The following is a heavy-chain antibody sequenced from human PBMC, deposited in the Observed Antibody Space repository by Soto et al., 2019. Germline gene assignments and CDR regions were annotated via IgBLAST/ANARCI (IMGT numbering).Heavy chain of an antibody. CDR1: GFTVSSNY. Sequence: EVQLVESGGGLVQPGGSLRLSCAASGFTVSSNYRTWVRQAPGKGLEYVSAISRNGGSTSYANSVNGRFTISRDNTKNTLYLQMGSLRAADVDVYYCARGFGWLDFWGQGTLVTVSS. J-gene: IGHJ5*01. CDR2: ISRNGGST. V-gene: IGHV3-64*01. D-gene: IGHD3-10*01. CDR3: ARGFGWLDF.